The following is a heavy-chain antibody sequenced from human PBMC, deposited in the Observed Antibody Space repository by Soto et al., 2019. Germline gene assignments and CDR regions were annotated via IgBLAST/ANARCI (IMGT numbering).Heavy chain of an antibody. CDR1: GGSISSSNW. CDR3: ARRYYGDYYFEY. J-gene: IGHJ4*02. CDR2: IYHSGST. Sequence: PSETLSLTCAVSGGSISSSNWWSWVRQPPGKGLEWIGEIYHSGSTNYNPSLKSRVTISVDKSKNQFSLKLSSVTAADTAVYYCARRYYGDYYFEYWGQGTLVTVAS. D-gene: IGHD4-17*01. V-gene: IGHV4-4*02.